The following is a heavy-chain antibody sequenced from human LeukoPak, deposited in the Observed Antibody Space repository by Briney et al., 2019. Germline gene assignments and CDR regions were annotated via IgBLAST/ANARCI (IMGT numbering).Heavy chain of an antibody. D-gene: IGHD6-19*01. CDR2: IWYDGSNK. CDR1: GFTFSSYG. J-gene: IGHJ4*02. CDR3: ARAFGGSGWYGDY. Sequence: GGSLRLSCAASGFTFSSYGMHWVRQAPGKGLEWVAVIWYDGSNKYYADSVKGRFTISRDNSKNTLYLQMNSLRAEDTAVYYCARAFGGSGWYGDYWGQGTLVTVSS. V-gene: IGHV3-33*01.